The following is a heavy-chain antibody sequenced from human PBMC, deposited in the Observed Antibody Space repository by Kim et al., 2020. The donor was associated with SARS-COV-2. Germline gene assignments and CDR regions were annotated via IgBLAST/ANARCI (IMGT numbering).Heavy chain of an antibody. CDR1: GYTLTELS. CDR2: FDPEDGET. Sequence: ASVKVSCKVSGYTLTELSMHWVRQAPGQGLEWMGGFDPEDGETIYAQKFQDRVTMTEDTSTDTAYMELSSLRSEDTAVYYCATLSSSGYYKEYFFDYWGQGTLVTVS. V-gene: IGHV1-24*01. CDR3: ATLSSSGYYKEYFFDY. D-gene: IGHD3-22*01. J-gene: IGHJ4*02.